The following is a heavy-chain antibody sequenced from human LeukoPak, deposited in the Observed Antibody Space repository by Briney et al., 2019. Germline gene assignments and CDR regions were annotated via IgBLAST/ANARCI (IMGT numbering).Heavy chain of an antibody. CDR2: IYSGGST. Sequence: GGSLRLSCAASGFTVSNNFTSWVRQAPGKGLEWVSVIYSGGSTYYADSVKGRFTIPRDNSKNTLYLQMHSLRAEDTAVYSCARDSPENTVIDYWGQGTLVTVSS. CDR3: ARDSPENTVIDY. D-gene: IGHD2/OR15-2a*01. J-gene: IGHJ4*02. CDR1: GFTVSNNF. V-gene: IGHV3-66*01.